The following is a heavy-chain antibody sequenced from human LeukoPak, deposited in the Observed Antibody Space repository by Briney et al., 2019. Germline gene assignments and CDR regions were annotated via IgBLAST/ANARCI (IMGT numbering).Heavy chain of an antibody. CDR1: GFTFDDYA. CDR3: AAGYCTNGVCSNFDY. V-gene: IGHV3-21*01. CDR2: ISSSSSYI. J-gene: IGHJ4*02. D-gene: IGHD2-8*01. Sequence: GGSLRLSCAASGFTFDDYAMHWVRQAPGKGLEWVSSISSSSSYIYYADSVKGRFTISRDNAKNSLYLQMNSLRAEDTAVYYCAAGYCTNGVCSNFDYWGQGTLVTVSS.